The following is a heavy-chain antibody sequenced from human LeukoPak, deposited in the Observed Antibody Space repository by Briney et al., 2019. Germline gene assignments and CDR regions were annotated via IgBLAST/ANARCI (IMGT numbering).Heavy chain of an antibody. J-gene: IGHJ4*02. D-gene: IGHD3-10*01. CDR3: ARAYYGSGTSHFDS. CDR2: ISSSSSYM. V-gene: IGHV3-21*01. Sequence: GGSLRLSCAASGFSFSIYSMNWVRQAPGKGLEWVSSISSSSSYMYYADSVKGRFTISRDNAKNSLYLQMDSLRAEDTAVYYCARAYYGSGTSHFDSWGQGTLVTVSS. CDR1: GFSFSIYS.